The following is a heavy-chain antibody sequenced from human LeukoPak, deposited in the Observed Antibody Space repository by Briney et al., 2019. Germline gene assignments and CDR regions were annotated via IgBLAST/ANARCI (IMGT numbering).Heavy chain of an antibody. J-gene: IGHJ4*02. CDR3: AKRSVAGKKAFDY. CDR1: GFTFSSYA. V-gene: IGHV3-23*01. Sequence: GGSLRLSCAASGFTFSSYAMSWLRQAPGKGVEWVSHFTGTSGITYYADSVKGRLTISKDNSKNTLYLQMNNLRAEDTAVYYCAKRSVAGKKAFDYWGQGTLVSVSS. D-gene: IGHD6-19*01. CDR2: FTGTSGIT.